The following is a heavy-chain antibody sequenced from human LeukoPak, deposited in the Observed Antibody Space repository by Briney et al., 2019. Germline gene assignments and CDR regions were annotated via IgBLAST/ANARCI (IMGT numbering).Heavy chain of an antibody. J-gene: IGHJ4*02. CDR1: GFIFSDVW. V-gene: IGHV3-15*01. CDR2: IKTKAEGGTI. CDR3: TTDLDY. Sequence: GGSLRLSCAVSGFIFSDVWMSWVRQAPGKGLEWVARIKTKAEGGTIDYAAPVKGRFIIPRDDSEKRLDLQMSSLKSEDTGVYYCTTDLDYWGQGTLVTVSS.